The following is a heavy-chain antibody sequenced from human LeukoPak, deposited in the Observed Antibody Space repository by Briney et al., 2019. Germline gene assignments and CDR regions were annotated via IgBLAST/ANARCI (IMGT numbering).Heavy chain of an antibody. CDR2: ISSSGGTI. J-gene: IGHJ5*02. CDR1: GFTFSSYE. D-gene: IGHD3-3*02. Sequence: GGSLRLSCAASGFTFSSYEMNWVRQAPGKGLEWGSYISSSGGTIYYADTVKGRFTISRDKAKNSLYLQMNSLRAEDTAVYYCARVDIYWFDPWGQGTLVTVSS. CDR3: ARVDIYWFDP. V-gene: IGHV3-48*03.